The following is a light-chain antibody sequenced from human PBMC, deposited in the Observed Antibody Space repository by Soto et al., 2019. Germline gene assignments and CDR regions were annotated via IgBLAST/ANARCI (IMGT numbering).Light chain of an antibody. CDR2: DAS. Sequence: IQMTQSPSSLSAYVGDRVTITCRASQIIDIWLAWYQPKPGKAPKLLIYDASNLQSGVPTRFSGSGSGREFTLTISSLQHEDFKTFYCLPQNSYPVTFGGGTKVDIK. CDR3: LPQNSYPVT. J-gene: IGKJ4*01. V-gene: IGKV1-5*01. CDR1: QIIDIW.